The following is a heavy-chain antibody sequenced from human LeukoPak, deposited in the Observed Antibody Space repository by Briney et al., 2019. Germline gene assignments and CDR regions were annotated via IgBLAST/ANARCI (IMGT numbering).Heavy chain of an antibody. D-gene: IGHD4-23*01. J-gene: IGHJ4*02. CDR2: IYSGGKT. V-gene: IGHV3-53*01. CDR3: ARGADRWNYFDY. Sequence: PGGSLRLSCAASGFTVSSNFLSWVRQAPGKGLEWVSVIYSGGKTYYADFAKGRFTISRDNSKNTLYLQMNSLRAEDTAVYYCARGADRWNYFDYWGQGTLVTVSS. CDR1: GFTVSSNF.